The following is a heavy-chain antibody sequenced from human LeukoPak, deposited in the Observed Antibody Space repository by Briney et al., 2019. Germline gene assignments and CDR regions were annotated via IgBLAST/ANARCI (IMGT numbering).Heavy chain of an antibody. Sequence: SETLSLTCAVYGGSFSGYYWSWIRQPPGKGLEWIGEINHSGSTNYNPSLKSRVTISVDTSKNQFSLKLSSVTAADTAVYYCARALSHYGRVFWDYGGKGTLLPVPS. CDR1: GGSFSGYY. CDR2: INHSGST. V-gene: IGHV4-34*01. CDR3: ARALSHYGRVFWDY. J-gene: IGHJ4*02. D-gene: IGHD3-3*01.